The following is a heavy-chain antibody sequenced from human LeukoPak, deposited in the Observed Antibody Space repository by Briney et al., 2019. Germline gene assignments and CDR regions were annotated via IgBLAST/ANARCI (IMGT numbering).Heavy chain of an antibody. CDR1: GFTVSTNY. CDR2: IYSGGST. V-gene: IGHV3-53*01. D-gene: IGHD1-26*01. J-gene: IGHJ4*02. CDR3: ARGRGGSW. Sequence: PGGSLRLSCAASGFTVSTNYMSWVRQAPGKGLEWVSIIYSGGSTSYADSVKGRFTISRDNAENSLYLQMNSLRAEDTAVYYCARGRGGSWWGQGTLVTVSS.